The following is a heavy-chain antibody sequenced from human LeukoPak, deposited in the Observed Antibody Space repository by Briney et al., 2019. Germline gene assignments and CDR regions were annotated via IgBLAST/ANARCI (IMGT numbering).Heavy chain of an antibody. V-gene: IGHV3-7*01. CDR3: ARETGRSSSWFRFFDY. D-gene: IGHD6-13*01. Sequence: GGSLRLSCAASGFTFSRYWMSWVRQAPGKGLEWVANIKQDGSEKYCVDSVEGRFTISRDNAKNSLYLQMNSLRAEDTAVYFCARETGRSSSWFRFFDYWGQGTLVTVSS. CDR2: IKQDGSEK. CDR1: GFTFSRYW. J-gene: IGHJ4*02.